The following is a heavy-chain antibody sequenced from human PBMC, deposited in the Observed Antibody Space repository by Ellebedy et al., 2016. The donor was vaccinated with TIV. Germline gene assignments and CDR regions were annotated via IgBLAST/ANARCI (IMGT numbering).Heavy chain of an antibody. CDR2: IYYSGST. V-gene: IGHV4-59*08. CDR3: ARRVNSYGWFWFDP. Sequence: SETLSLTCTVSGGSISSYYWSWIRQPPGQGLEWIGYIYYSGSTNYNPSLKSRVTISVDTSKNQFSLKLSSVTAADTAVYYCARRVNSYGWFWFDPWGQGTLVTVSS. D-gene: IGHD5-18*01. J-gene: IGHJ5*02. CDR1: GGSISSYY.